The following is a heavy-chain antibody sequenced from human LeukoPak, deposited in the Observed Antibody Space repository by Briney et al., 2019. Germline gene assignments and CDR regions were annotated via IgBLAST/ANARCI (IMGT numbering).Heavy chain of an antibody. J-gene: IGHJ4*02. CDR1: GFTFSAYA. V-gene: IGHV3-23*01. Sequence: GGSLRLSCVASGFTFSAYAMSWVRHAPGKGLQFVSGVTGGGDSTYSADSVKGRFFVSRDNSKNTLYLQMNNLRPEDTASYYCAKEGHSRSYNELDYWGQGTLVAVSS. CDR3: AKEGHSRSYNELDY. CDR2: VTGGGDST. D-gene: IGHD3-10*01.